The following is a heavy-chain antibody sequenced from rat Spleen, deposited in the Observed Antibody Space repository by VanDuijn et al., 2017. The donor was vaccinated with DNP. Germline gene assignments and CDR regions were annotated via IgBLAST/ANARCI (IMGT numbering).Heavy chain of an antibody. V-gene: IGHV5-46*01. CDR3: TTDFERGY. CDR2: ISASGGST. CDR1: GFTFSSFP. D-gene: IGHD1-11*01. Sequence: EVRVVESGGGLVQPGRSMKLSCAASGFTFSSFPMAWVRQAPKKGLEWVASISASGGSTSYRDSVKGRFTISRDNAKSILYLQMDSLRSEDTATFYCTTDFERGYWGQGVMVTVSS. J-gene: IGHJ2*01.